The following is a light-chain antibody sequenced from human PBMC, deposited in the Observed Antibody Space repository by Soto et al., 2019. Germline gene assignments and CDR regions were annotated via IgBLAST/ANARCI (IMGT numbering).Light chain of an antibody. CDR3: AAWDDTVRSYF. CDR1: ISNIGNNY. V-gene: IGLV1-47*01. Sequence: QSVLTQPSSVSGTPGQGVTISCSGSISNIGNNYVYWFQQLPGTAPKVLTNRNDQRPSGVPDRFSGSKSGTSASLAISGLRSEDEADYYCAAWDDTVRSYFFGTGNKLTFL. CDR2: RND. J-gene: IGLJ1*01.